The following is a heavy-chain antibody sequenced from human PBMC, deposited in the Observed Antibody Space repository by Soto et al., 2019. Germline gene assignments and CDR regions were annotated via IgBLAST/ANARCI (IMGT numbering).Heavy chain of an antibody. V-gene: IGHV4-59*01. Sequence: PSGTPSLTCPISGFSISSYYWSWIRQPPGKGLEWIGYIYYSGSTNYNPSLKSRVTVSVDTSKNQFSLKLSSVTAADTAVYYCARGGMTTVPNDAFDIWGQGTTVTVS. CDR2: IYYSGST. CDR3: ARGGMTTVPNDAFDI. D-gene: IGHD4-17*01. J-gene: IGHJ3*02. CDR1: GFSISSYY.